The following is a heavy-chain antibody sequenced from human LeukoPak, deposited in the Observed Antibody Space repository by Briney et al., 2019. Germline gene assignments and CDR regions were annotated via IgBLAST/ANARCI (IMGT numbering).Heavy chain of an antibody. D-gene: IGHD3-9*01. Sequence: SVKVSCKASGGTFSSSAISWVRQAPGHGLEWMGGIITIFGTANYAQKFQGRVTITPDESTSTAYMELSRLGSEDTAVYYCARDGVLRYFDWLLYRDYYYYMDVWGKGTTVTVSS. V-gene: IGHV1-69*13. J-gene: IGHJ6*03. CDR2: IITIFGTA. CDR3: ARDGVLRYFDWLLYRDYYYYMDV. CDR1: GGTFSSSA.